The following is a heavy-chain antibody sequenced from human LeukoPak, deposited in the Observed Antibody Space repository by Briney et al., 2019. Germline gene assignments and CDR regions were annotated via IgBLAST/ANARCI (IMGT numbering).Heavy chain of an antibody. CDR1: GYVFTDSY. CDR3: ARDKTNGVGIFS. Sequence: ASIKVSCKASGYVFTDSYMYWVQQAPGQGLEWMGWIVPKTGATKYAQKFQGRVTMTRNTSVDTVYMELSRLTSDDTAVYYCARDKTNGVGIFSWGQGTAVTVSS. V-gene: IGHV1-2*02. CDR2: IVPKTGAT. D-gene: IGHD2-8*01. J-gene: IGHJ4*02.